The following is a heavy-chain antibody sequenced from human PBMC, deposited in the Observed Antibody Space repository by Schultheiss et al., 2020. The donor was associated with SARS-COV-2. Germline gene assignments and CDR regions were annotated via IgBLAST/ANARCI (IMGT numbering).Heavy chain of an antibody. CDR1: GYSISSSNW. Sequence: SETLSLTCAVSGYSISSSNWWGWLRQPPGKGLEWMGYIYYSGSTYYNPSLKSLVTISRDTSKKQFSLKLSSVTAADTAVYYCASFSGSYFSADAFDIWGQGTMVTVSS. D-gene: IGHD1-26*01. CDR3: ASFSGSYFSADAFDI. J-gene: IGHJ3*02. V-gene: IGHV4-28*01. CDR2: IYYSGST.